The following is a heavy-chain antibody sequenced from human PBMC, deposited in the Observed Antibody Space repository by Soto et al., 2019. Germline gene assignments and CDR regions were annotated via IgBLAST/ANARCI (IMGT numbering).Heavy chain of an antibody. CDR1: GFTFNTYG. J-gene: IGHJ4*02. Sequence: QVQLVESGGGVVQPGRSLRLSCVASGFTFNTYGMHWVRQAPGKGLEWLAIVWYDGSNEDYADSVKGRFTISRDNSNNTLYFQMNSLRTDDTAVYYCVRDLGNDSDHWGQGALVTVSS. V-gene: IGHV3-33*01. CDR3: VRDLGNDSDH. CDR2: VWYDGSNE. D-gene: IGHD1-1*01.